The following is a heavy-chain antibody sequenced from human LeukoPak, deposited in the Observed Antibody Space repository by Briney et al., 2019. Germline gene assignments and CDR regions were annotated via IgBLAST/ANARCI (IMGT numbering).Heavy chain of an antibody. V-gene: IGHV1-69*13. CDR3: ATDYCSGGSCYPDY. Sequence: ASVKVSCKASGGTFSSYAISWVRQAPGQGLEWMGGIIPIFGTANYAQKFQGRVTITADESTSTAYMELSSLRSEDTAVYYCATDYCSGGSCYPDYWGQETLVTVSS. CDR2: IIPIFGTA. D-gene: IGHD2-15*01. CDR1: GGTFSSYA. J-gene: IGHJ4*02.